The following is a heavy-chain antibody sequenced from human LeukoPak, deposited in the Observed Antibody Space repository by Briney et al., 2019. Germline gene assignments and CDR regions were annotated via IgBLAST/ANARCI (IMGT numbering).Heavy chain of an antibody. D-gene: IGHD2-2*01. J-gene: IGHJ6*02. Sequence: GGSLRLSCVASGFTFSGYEMNWVRQAPGKGLEWVSYISPSGTTIYYADSVKGRFTISRDNAKNSLHLQMNSLRAEDTAVYYWARDPRGYCSSTSCYYGMDVWGQGTTVTVSS. CDR3: ARDPRGYCSSTSCYYGMDV. CDR2: ISPSGTTI. CDR1: GFTFSGYE. V-gene: IGHV3-48*03.